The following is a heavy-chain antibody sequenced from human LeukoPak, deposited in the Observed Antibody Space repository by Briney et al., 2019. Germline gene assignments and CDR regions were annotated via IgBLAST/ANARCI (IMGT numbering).Heavy chain of an antibody. CDR2: INPNSGGT. CDR1: GYTFTGYY. J-gene: IGHJ4*02. Sequence: GASVKVSCKASGYTFTGYYMHWVRQGPGQGLEWMGWINPNSGGTNYAQKFQGRVTMTRDTSISTAYMELSRLRSDDTAVYYCAREQIVATTNFDYWGQGTLVTVSS. V-gene: IGHV1-2*02. CDR3: AREQIVATTNFDY. D-gene: IGHD5-12*01.